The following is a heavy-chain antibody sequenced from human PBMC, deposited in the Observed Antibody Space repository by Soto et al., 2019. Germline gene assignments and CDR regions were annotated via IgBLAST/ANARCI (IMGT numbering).Heavy chain of an antibody. CDR2: IIPIFGTA. D-gene: IGHD3-3*01. J-gene: IGHJ6*02. V-gene: IGHV1-69*13. CDR1: GGTFSSYA. CDR3: AGYYPSGYYGMDV. Sequence: ASVKVSCKASGGTFSSYAISWVRQAPGQGLEWMGGIIPIFGTANYAQKFQGRVTITADESTSTAYMELSSLRSEDTAVYYCAGYYPSGYYGMDVWGQGTTVTVSS.